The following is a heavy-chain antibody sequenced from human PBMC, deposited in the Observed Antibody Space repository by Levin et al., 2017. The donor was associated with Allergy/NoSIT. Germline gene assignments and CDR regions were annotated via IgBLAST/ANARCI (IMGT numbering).Heavy chain of an antibody. Sequence: GESLKISCKASGYTFTGYYMHWVRQAPGQGLEWMGWINPNSGGTNYAQTFQGRVTMTRDTSISTAYMELSRLRSDDTAVYYCARTPPSLPAAIYGMDVWGQGTTVTVSS. D-gene: IGHD2-2*02. V-gene: IGHV1-2*02. CDR1: GYTFTGYY. J-gene: IGHJ6*02. CDR3: ARTPPSLPAAIYGMDV. CDR2: INPNSGGT.